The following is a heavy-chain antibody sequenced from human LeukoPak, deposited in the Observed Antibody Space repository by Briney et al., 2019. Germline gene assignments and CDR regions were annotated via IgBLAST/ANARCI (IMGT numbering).Heavy chain of an antibody. J-gene: IGHJ4*02. Sequence: AGGSLRLSCVVSGFTFSSFEMNWVRQAPGRGLEWVGYISSSGSTLYYADSVKGRFSISRDNAKNSLYLQMNSLRAEDTAVYYCVRGLDYNVAWVYWGQGTLVTVSS. V-gene: IGHV3-48*03. D-gene: IGHD3-10*01. CDR2: ISSSGSTL. CDR3: VRGLDYNVAWVY. CDR1: GFTFSSFE.